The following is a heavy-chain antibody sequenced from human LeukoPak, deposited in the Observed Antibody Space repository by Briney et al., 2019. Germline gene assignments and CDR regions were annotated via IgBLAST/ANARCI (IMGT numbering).Heavy chain of an antibody. Sequence: PSETLSLTCAVYGGSFSGYYWSWIRQPPGKGLEWIGEINHSESTNYNPSLKSRVTISVDTSKNQFSLKLSSVTAADTAVYYCARFVRRAMIVNFDYWGQGTLVTVSS. CDR2: INHSEST. J-gene: IGHJ4*02. CDR1: GGSFSGYY. D-gene: IGHD3-22*01. CDR3: ARFVRRAMIVNFDY. V-gene: IGHV4-34*01.